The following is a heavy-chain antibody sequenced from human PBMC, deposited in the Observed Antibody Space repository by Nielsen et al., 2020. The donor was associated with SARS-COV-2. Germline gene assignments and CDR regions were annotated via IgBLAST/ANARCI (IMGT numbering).Heavy chain of an antibody. V-gene: IGHV3-7*05. D-gene: IGHD6-19*01. CDR3: AKVSYSSEPDY. Sequence: GESLKISCVASGFSFSSFSMNWVRQAPRKGLEWVANIKEDGSEKYYVDSVKGRFTISKDNAKNSLYLQMNSLRAEDTALYYCAKVSYSSEPDYWGQGTLVTVSS. J-gene: IGHJ4*02. CDR1: GFSFSSFS. CDR2: IKEDGSEK.